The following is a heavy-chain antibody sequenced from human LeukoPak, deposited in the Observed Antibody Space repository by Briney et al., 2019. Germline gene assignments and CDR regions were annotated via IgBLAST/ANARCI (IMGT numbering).Heavy chain of an antibody. Sequence: SETLSLTCTVSGGSISSYNWSWIRQPAGKGLEWIGRIYTSGSTNYNPSLKSRVTMSVDTSKNQLSLKLSSVTAADTAVYYCARASGSTRPLYYMDVWGKGTTVTVSS. CDR1: GGSISSYN. CDR2: IYTSGST. CDR3: ARASGSTRPLYYMDV. D-gene: IGHD2-2*01. J-gene: IGHJ6*03. V-gene: IGHV4-4*07.